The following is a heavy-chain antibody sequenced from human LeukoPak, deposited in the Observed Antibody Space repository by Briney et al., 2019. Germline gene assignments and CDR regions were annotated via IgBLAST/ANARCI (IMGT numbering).Heavy chain of an antibody. CDR1: GFTFSSYG. V-gene: IGHV3-23*01. D-gene: IGHD3-9*01. Sequence: GGTLRLSCAASGFTFSSYGMIWVRQAPGKGLEWVSAISGSGGSTYYADSVKGRFTISRDNSKNTLYLQMNSLRAEDTAVYYCAKDPVLRYFDWLLPYYFDYWGQGTLVTVSS. CDR2: ISGSGGST. CDR3: AKDPVLRYFDWLLPYYFDY. J-gene: IGHJ4*02.